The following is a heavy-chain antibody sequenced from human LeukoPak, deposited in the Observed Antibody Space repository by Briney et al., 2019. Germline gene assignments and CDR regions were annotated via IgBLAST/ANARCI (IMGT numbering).Heavy chain of an antibody. CDR2: IYSGGST. V-gene: IGHV3-66*01. D-gene: IGHD3-3*01. CDR3: ARDESGIDAFDI. CDR1: GFTFSSYS. Sequence: GGSLRLSCAASGFTFSSYSMNWVRQAPGKGLEWVSVIYSGGSTYYADSVKGRFTISRDNSKNTLYLQMNSLRAEDTAVYYCARDESGIDAFDIWGQGTMVTVSS. J-gene: IGHJ3*02.